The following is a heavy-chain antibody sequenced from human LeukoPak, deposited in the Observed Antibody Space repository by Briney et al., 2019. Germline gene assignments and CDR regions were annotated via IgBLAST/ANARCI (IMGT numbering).Heavy chain of an antibody. CDR1: GGSLSGYY. Sequence: PETLFLTCAVYGGSLSGYYWSWIRQPPGQGLEWIGEINHSGSTNYNPSLKSRVTISVDTSKNQFSLTLSSVPAADPAVYYCARLAAYYDYGWGSYRAYFDYWGQGTLVTVSS. D-gene: IGHD3-16*02. J-gene: IGHJ4*02. CDR3: ARLAAYYDYGWGSYRAYFDY. CDR2: INHSGST. V-gene: IGHV4-34*01.